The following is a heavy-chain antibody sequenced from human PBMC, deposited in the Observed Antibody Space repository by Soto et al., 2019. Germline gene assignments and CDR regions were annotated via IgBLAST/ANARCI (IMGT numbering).Heavy chain of an antibody. V-gene: IGHV4-34*01. CDR3: ASGSSGSLGY. D-gene: IGHD6-19*01. J-gene: IGHJ4*02. Sequence: SETLSLTCAFYGGSFSGYYWSWIRQPPGKGLEWIGEINHSGSTNYNPSLKSRVTISVDTSKNQFSLKLSSVTAADTAVYYCASGSSGSLGYWGQGTLVTVSS. CDR2: INHSGST. CDR1: GGSFSGYY.